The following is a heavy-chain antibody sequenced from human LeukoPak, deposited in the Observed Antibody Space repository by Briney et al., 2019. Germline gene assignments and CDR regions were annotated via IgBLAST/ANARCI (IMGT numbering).Heavy chain of an antibody. D-gene: IGHD1-1*01. V-gene: IGHV3-74*03. CDR2: INNDGSST. CDR3: ARGGTASFDP. Sequence: PGGSLRLSCAASGFTFSNHWMHWVRQSPGKGLVWVSRINNDGSSTTYADFVKGRFTISRDNAKNTLYLQMSSLRAEDTAVYYCARGGTASFDPWGQGTLVTVSS. J-gene: IGHJ5*02. CDR1: GFTFSNHW.